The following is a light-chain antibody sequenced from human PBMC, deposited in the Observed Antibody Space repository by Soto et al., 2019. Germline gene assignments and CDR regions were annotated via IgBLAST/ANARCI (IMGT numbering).Light chain of an antibody. J-gene: IGKJ1*01. CDR3: QQSDSTPKT. Sequence: DVQMTKSQSSLSASVGDRVTITCRASQGISTYLNCYQQKPGKAPKLLIYAASSLQSGVPSRFSGSGSETDFTLTISSLQPEDFATYSCQQSDSTPKTFGQGTKVDI. CDR1: QGISTY. V-gene: IGKV1-39*01. CDR2: AAS.